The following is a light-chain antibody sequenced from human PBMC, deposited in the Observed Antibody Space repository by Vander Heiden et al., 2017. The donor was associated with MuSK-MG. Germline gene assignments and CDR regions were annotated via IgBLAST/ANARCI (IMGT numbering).Light chain of an antibody. J-gene: IGKJ5*01. CDR2: DAS. Sequence: IVLTQSPVTLSLSPGERATLSCRASQSINTYLAWYQQKSGQAPRLLIYDASNRATGIPARFSGSGSGTDFTLTISSLEPEDFAVYYCQQRTDWRPITFGQGTRLEIK. CDR3: QQRTDWRPIT. CDR1: QSINTY. V-gene: IGKV3-11*01.